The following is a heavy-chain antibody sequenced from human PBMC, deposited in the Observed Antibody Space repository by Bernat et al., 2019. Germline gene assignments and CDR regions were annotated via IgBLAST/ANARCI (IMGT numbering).Heavy chain of an antibody. J-gene: IGHJ4*02. CDR3: AWDGSGWLFDC. CDR2: ITGNGIST. Sequence: EVQLVESGGGLVQPGGSLRLSCAPSGFIFNNYAMSWVRQFPGKGLEWVSAITGNGISTYYADSVKGRFTISRDNSKNTLYLQMNNLRAADTAVYYCAWDGSGWLFDCWGQGTLVTVSS. CDR1: GFIFNNYA. D-gene: IGHD6-19*01. V-gene: IGHV3-23*04.